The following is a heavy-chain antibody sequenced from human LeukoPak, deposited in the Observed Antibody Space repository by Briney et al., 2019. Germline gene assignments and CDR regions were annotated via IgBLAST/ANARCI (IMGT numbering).Heavy chain of an antibody. D-gene: IGHD3-22*01. CDR3: ARDLYYDSSGYYGDY. V-gene: IGHV3-48*02. CDR2: ISSSSSTI. Sequence: GGSLRLSCAASGFTFSIYSMNWVRQAPGKGLEWVSYISSSSSTIYYADSVKGRFTISRDNAKNSLYLQMNSLRDEDTAVYYCARDLYYDSSGYYGDYWGQGTLVTVSS. J-gene: IGHJ4*02. CDR1: GFTFSIYS.